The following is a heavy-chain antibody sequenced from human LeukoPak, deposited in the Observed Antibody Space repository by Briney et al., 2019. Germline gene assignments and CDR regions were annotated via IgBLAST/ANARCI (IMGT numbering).Heavy chain of an antibody. D-gene: IGHD3-9*01. CDR3: AKEGDNFYYYMDV. Sequence: GGSLRLSCAASGFTFSSYGMHWVRQAPGKGLEWVAFIRYDGSNKYYADSVKGRFTISRDNSKNTLYLQMNSLRAEDTAVYYCAKEGDNFYYYMDVWGRGTTVTISS. J-gene: IGHJ6*03. V-gene: IGHV3-30*02. CDR2: IRYDGSNK. CDR1: GFTFSSYG.